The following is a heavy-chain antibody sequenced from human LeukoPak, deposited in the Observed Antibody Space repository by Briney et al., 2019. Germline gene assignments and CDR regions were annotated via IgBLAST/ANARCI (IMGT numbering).Heavy chain of an antibody. CDR1: GRSISSYY. J-gene: IGHJ4*02. CDR3: AREGGSTVTPFIFDY. D-gene: IGHD4-17*01. Sequence: SQTLSLTCTVAGRSISSYYWSWIRQPPGKGLEWIGYIYYSGSTNYNPSLKSRVTISVDTSKNQFSLKLSSVTAADTAVYYCAREGGSTVTPFIFDYWGQGTLVTVSS. V-gene: IGHV4-59*01. CDR2: IYYSGST.